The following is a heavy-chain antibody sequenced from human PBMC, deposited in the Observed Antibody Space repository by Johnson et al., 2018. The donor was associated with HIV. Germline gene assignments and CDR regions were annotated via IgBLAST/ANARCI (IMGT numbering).Heavy chain of an antibody. CDR1: GFTFSSYG. J-gene: IGHJ3*02. V-gene: IGHV3-33*08. CDR3: VREWGMITFGGVSPRNAFDI. Sequence: QVQLVESGGGLIQPGGSLRLSCAASGFTFSSYGMHWVRQAPGKGLEWVAVISSNGGSTYYANSVKGRFTISRDKAKNTLHLQMNSLRAEDTAVYYCVREWGMITFGGVSPRNAFDIWGQGTMVTVSS. CDR2: ISSNGGST. D-gene: IGHD3-16*01.